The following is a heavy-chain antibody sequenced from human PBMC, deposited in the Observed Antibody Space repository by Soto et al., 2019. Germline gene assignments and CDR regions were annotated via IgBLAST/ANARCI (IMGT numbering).Heavy chain of an antibody. CDR2: ITGTGSST. CDR1: GFTFRNYA. D-gene: IGHD3-9*01. CDR3: AKTPNSRLLNS. V-gene: IGHV3-23*01. J-gene: IGHJ4*02. Sequence: GGSLRLSCAVSGFTFRNYAMSWVRQAPGKGLEWVAGITGTGSSTSYSDSVRGRFTISRDNSKNTLYLLMDSLRAEDTAVYWCAKTPNSRLLNSWGQGALVTVSS.